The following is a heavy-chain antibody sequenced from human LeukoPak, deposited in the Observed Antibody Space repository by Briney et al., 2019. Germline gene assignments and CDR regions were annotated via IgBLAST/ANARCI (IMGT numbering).Heavy chain of an antibody. CDR3: ARIGYSSSCFDY. Sequence: GGSLRLSCAASGFTFSNFRFNWVRQSPEKGLEWIAFIGTTSTIYYADSVKGRFTISRDNAKNSVYLQMNSLRDADTAVYYCARIGYSSSCFDYWGQGTLVIVSS. D-gene: IGHD6-13*01. CDR2: IGTTSTI. CDR1: GFTFSNFR. V-gene: IGHV3-69-1*02. J-gene: IGHJ4*02.